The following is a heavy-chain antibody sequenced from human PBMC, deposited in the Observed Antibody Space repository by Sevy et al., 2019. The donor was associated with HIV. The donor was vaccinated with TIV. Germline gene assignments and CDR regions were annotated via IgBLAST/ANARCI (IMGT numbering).Heavy chain of an antibody. J-gene: IGHJ4*02. CDR3: AKDLHPPGPVRGTNFDY. CDR1: ALTFTRYA. D-gene: IGHD1-1*01. Sequence: GGSLRLSCAASALTFTRYAFHWVRHAPGKGPEWLGVISYEGSNIYYGPSVKGRFTISRDNSKNTLYLQMNDMRTEDTAVYYCAKDLHPPGPVRGTNFDYWGRGTLVTVSS. V-gene: IGHV3-30*18. CDR2: ISYEGSNI.